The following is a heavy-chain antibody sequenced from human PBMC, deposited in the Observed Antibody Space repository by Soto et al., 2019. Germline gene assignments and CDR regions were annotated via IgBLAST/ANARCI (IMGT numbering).Heavy chain of an antibody. D-gene: IGHD1-1*01. CDR1: GDSISSYD. V-gene: IGHV4-59*12. J-gene: IGHJ4*02. Sequence: PSETLSLTCTVSGDSISSYDWGWIRQPPGKGLEWIGYVDDSWGSHYNPSLKSRVAISLDTSKNQFSLKLSSVTAADTAVYYCARDWGTGTTPIIDYWGQGAQVTVSS. CDR2: VDDSWGS. CDR3: ARDWGTGTTPIIDY.